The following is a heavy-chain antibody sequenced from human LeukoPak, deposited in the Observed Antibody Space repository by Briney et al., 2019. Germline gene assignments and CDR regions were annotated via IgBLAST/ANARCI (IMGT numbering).Heavy chain of an antibody. J-gene: IGHJ4*02. CDR2: IFYSGNT. CDR3: ARVQREYSYGLFDS. V-gene: IGHV4-59*01. Sequence: SETLSLTCSVSGGSMTRYYWSWIRQPPGKGLEWIGYIFYSGNTKYNPSLESRVTISVDTSKNQFSLRLTSVTAADSAVYYCARVQREYSYGLFDSWGQGTLVTVSS. D-gene: IGHD5-18*01. CDR1: GGSMTRYY.